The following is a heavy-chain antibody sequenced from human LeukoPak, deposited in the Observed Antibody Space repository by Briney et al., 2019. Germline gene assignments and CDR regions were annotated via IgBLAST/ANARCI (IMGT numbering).Heavy chain of an antibody. CDR3: ASVLLGLRSFDY. Sequence: GASVKVSCKASGYTFTGYYMHWVRQAPGQGLEWMGWISAYNGNTNYAQKLQGRVTMTTDTSTSTAYMELRSLRSDDTAVYYCASVLLGLRSFDYWGQGTLVTVSS. J-gene: IGHJ4*02. CDR1: GYTFTGYY. V-gene: IGHV1-18*04. D-gene: IGHD1-26*01. CDR2: ISAYNGNT.